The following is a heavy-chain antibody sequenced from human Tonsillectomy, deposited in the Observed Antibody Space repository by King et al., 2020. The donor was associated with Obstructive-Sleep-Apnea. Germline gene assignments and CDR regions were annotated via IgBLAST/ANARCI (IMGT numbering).Heavy chain of an antibody. CDR1: GYTFTSSY. V-gene: IGHV1-46*01. D-gene: IGHD3-22*01. Sequence: VQLVESGADVKEPGASVKVSCKTSGYTFTSSYMHWVRQAPGQGLEWMGIINLNGGSTTYAPRFRGRVTMTRDTSTGTVYMDLSSLRFEDTAVYYCTRGDQLLSSFDYWGQGTLVTVSS. J-gene: IGHJ4*02. CDR3: TRGDQLLSSFDY. CDR2: INLNGGST.